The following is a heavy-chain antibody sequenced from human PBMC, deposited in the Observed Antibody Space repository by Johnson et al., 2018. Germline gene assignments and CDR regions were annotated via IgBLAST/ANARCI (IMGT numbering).Heavy chain of an antibody. V-gene: IGHV1-46*01. J-gene: IGHJ6*02. D-gene: IGHD3-10*01. CDR1: GYIFSNYY. Sequence: VQLVESGAEVKKPGASVKVSCKASGYIFSNYYIHWVRQAPGQGLEWMGVINPSAGTTTYTQKFQGRVTMTRDTSTSAVYMELGSLRFEDTAVYYCAGGVGVITSGMDVWGQGTTVTVSS. CDR3: AGGVGVITSGMDV. CDR2: INPSAGTT.